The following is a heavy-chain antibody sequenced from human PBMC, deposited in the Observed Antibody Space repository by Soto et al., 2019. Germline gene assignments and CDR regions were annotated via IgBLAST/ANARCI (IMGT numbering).Heavy chain of an antibody. J-gene: IGHJ4*02. D-gene: IGHD6-13*01. CDR2: ISGSGGST. Sequence: GGSLRLSCAASGFTFSSYALSWVRQAPGKGLEWVSAISGSGGSTYYADSVKGRFTISRDNSKNTLYLQMNSLRAEDTAVYYCARAPRDATGMYYFDYWGQGTLVTVSS. V-gene: IGHV3-23*01. CDR3: ARAPRDATGMYYFDY. CDR1: GFTFSSYA.